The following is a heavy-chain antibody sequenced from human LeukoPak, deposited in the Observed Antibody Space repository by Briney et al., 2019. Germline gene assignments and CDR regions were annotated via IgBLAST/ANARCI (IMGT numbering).Heavy chain of an antibody. Sequence: PGGSLRLSCAASGFTFSAFHMHWVRQASGKGLEWVGRITTKAESYATAYAASVKGRFTVSRDDSKNTAYLQMNSLRAEDTAVYYCAKDQGCSSTSCYPGYWGQGTLVTVSS. CDR2: ITTKAESYAT. CDR3: AKDQGCSSTSCYPGY. D-gene: IGHD2-2*01. V-gene: IGHV3-73*01. CDR1: GFTFSAFH. J-gene: IGHJ4*02.